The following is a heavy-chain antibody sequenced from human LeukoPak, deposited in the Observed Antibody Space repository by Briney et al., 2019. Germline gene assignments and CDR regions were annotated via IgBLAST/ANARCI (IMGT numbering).Heavy chain of an antibody. D-gene: IGHD4-23*01. J-gene: IGHJ4*02. Sequence: GGSLRLSCAASGFTFSNYNMNWVRQAPGEGLEWVSSISSSSTYIYYADSVKGRFTISRDNAKNSLYLQMNNLRADDTAVYSCTRDRGGNSPLDYWGQGTLVTVSS. CDR2: ISSSSTYI. CDR1: GFTFSNYN. V-gene: IGHV3-21*01. CDR3: TRDRGGNSPLDY.